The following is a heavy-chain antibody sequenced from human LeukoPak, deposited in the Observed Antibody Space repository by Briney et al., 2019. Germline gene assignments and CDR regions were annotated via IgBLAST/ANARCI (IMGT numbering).Heavy chain of an antibody. CDR2: IYYSGST. D-gene: IGHD3-22*01. CDR1: GGSISSYY. Sequence: SETLSLTCTVSGGSISSYYWSWIRQPPGKGLEWIGYIYYSGSTDYNPSLKSRVTISVDTSKNQFSLKLSSVTAADTAVYYCATTGLLYDSSGYYYNWFDPWGQGTLVTVSS. V-gene: IGHV4-59*12. CDR3: ATTGLLYDSSGYYYNWFDP. J-gene: IGHJ5*02.